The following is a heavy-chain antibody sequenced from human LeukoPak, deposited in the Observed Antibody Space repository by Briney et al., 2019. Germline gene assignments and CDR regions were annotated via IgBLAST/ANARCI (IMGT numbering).Heavy chain of an antibody. CDR3: ASHLGGFRWFDP. Sequence: SGGSLRLSCSASGFTFSSYSMNWVRQAPGKGLEWVSSISSSSSYIYYADSVKGRFTISRDNAKNSLYLQMNSLRAEDTAVYYCASHLGGFRWFDPWGQGTLVTVSS. V-gene: IGHV3-21*01. CDR1: GFTFSSYS. D-gene: IGHD3-10*01. CDR2: ISSSSSYI. J-gene: IGHJ5*02.